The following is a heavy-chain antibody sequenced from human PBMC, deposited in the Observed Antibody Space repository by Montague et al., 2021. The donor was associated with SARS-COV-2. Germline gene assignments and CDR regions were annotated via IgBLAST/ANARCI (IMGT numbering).Heavy chain of an antibody. CDR1: GDSVSSNIAT. Sequence: CAISGDSVSSNIATWNWIRQSPSRGLEWLGRTYYRSKWYNDYAVSVKSRVIIIPDTSNNRISLQLNSVTPEDTAVYYCARAYCGGDCYFYWYFDLWGRGTLVTVSS. V-gene: IGHV6-1*01. CDR3: ARAYCGGDCYFYWYFDL. J-gene: IGHJ2*01. D-gene: IGHD2-21*02. CDR2: TYYRSKWYN.